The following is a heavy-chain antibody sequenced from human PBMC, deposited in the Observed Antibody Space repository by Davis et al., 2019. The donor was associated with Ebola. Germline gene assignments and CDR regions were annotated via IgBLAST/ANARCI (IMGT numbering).Heavy chain of an antibody. V-gene: IGHV3-23*01. CDR1: GFIFRNYV. J-gene: IGHJ3*01. CDR3: AKDTSSIWFDV. D-gene: IGHD6-13*01. Sequence: PGGSLRLSCAASGFIFRNYVMSWVRRAPGKGLEWVSTLGLSADTYYADSVKGRFIISRDNSKNTLHLQMNSLRVEDTAIYYCAKDTSSIWFDVWGQGTMVTVSS. CDR2: LGLSADT.